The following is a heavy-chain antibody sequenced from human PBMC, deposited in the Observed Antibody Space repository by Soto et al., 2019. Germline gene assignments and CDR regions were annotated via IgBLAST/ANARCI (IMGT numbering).Heavy chain of an antibody. V-gene: IGHV4-30-4*01. CDR2: IYYSGTT. Sequence: SATLSLTCNVSAGDISTVNYYWIWIRQSPGQGLEWIGHIYYSGTTYYNPSLKSRITISVDASKNQFSLNLSSVTAADTAIYYCGSRRQQVDLGADWGQGTMVTVS. J-gene: IGHJ4*02. D-gene: IGHD3-16*01. CDR3: GSRRQQVDLGAD. CDR1: AGDISTVNYY.